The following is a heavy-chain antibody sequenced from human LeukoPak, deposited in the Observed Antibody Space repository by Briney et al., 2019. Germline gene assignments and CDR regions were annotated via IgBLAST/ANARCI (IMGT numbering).Heavy chain of an antibody. Sequence: GESLRLSCAASGFTFSNYGMHWVRQAPGKGLEWVAFIRYDGINTYYANSVKGRLTFSRDNSKNTLYLQMNSLRLEDTAIYYCAKAEGDYWGQGTLVTVSS. J-gene: IGHJ4*02. V-gene: IGHV3-30*02. CDR2: IRYDGINT. CDR1: GFTFSNYG. CDR3: AKAEGDY.